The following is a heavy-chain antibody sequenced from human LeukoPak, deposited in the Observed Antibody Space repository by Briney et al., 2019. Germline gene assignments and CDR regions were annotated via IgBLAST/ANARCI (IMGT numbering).Heavy chain of an antibody. J-gene: IGHJ5*02. D-gene: IGHD3-10*01. CDR2: IYYSGST. V-gene: IGHV4-39*01. Sequence: SETLSLTCTVSGGSISSSSYYWGWIRQPPGKGLEWIGSIYYSGSTYYNPSLKSRVTISVDTSKNQFSLKLSSVTAADTAVYYCATVSPQGWFDPWGQGTLVTVSS. CDR1: GGSISSSSYY. CDR3: ATVSPQGWFDP.